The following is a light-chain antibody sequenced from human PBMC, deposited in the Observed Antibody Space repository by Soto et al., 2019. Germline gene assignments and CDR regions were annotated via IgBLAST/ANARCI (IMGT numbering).Light chain of an antibody. Sequence: DIQMTQSPSSLSASVGDRVTITCRASQSISSYLNWYQQKPGKAPKLLIYAASNLQSGVPSRFGGSGSETDFTLTISSLQPEDFATYYCQQSYSTPPTFGQGTKVEIK. CDR1: QSISSY. V-gene: IGKV1-39*01. CDR3: QQSYSTPPT. J-gene: IGKJ1*01. CDR2: AAS.